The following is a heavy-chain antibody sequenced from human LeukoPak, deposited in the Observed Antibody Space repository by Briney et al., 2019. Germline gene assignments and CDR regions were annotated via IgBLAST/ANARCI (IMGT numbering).Heavy chain of an antibody. CDR1: GGSISSSSYY. Sequence: SETLSLTCTVSGGSISSSSYYWGWIRQPPGKGLEWIGSIYYSGSTNYNPSLKSRVTISVDTSKNQFSLKLSSVTAADTAVYYCARVRWSSSWKPDAFDIWGQGTMVTVSS. CDR2: IYYSGST. V-gene: IGHV4-39*07. CDR3: ARVRWSSSWKPDAFDI. J-gene: IGHJ3*02. D-gene: IGHD6-13*01.